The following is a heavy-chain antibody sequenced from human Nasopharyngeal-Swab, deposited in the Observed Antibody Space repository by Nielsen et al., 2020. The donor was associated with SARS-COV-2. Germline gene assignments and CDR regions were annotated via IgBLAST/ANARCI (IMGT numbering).Heavy chain of an antibody. CDR1: GYTFTGYY. CDR2: NNPNSGGT. CDR3: ASFVNSPDWDSRFDY. D-gene: IGHD3/OR15-3a*01. Sequence: ASVKVSCKASGYTFTGYYMHWVRQAPGQGLEWMGRNNPNSGGTNYAQKFQGRVTMTRDTSISTAYMDLSRLRSDDTAVYYCASFVNSPDWDSRFDYWGQGTLVTVSS. V-gene: IGHV1-2*06. J-gene: IGHJ4*02.